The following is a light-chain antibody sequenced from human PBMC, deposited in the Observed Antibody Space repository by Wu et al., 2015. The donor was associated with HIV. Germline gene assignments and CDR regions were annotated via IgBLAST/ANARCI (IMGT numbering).Light chain of an antibody. V-gene: IGKV3-15*01. CDR2: ATS. J-gene: IGKJ3*01. CDR1: QDVGDC. Sequence: EVVMTQSPATLSLSPGERATLSCRASQDVGDCVAWYQQKPGQAPRLLISATSTRASGIPARFIGSGSGTEFTLTISSLQSEDFAVYFCQQYDNRPVTFGPGTRWISN. CDR3: QQYDNRPVT.